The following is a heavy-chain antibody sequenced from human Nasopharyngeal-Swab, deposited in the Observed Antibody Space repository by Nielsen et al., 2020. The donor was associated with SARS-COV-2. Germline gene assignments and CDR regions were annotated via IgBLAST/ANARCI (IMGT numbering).Heavy chain of an antibody. Sequence: GGSLRLSCAASGFTFSNAWMSWVRQAPGKGLEWVGRIKSKTDGGTTEYAASVKGRFTISRDDSKSIAYLQMNSLKTEDTAVYYCTRADFWSGYCDYWGQGTLVTVSS. CDR1: GFTFSNAW. CDR3: TRADFWSGYCDY. CDR2: IKSKTDGGTT. D-gene: IGHD3-3*01. J-gene: IGHJ4*02. V-gene: IGHV3-15*01.